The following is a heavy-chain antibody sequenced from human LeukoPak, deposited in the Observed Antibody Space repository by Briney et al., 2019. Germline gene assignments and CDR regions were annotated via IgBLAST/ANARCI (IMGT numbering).Heavy chain of an antibody. J-gene: IGHJ4*02. D-gene: IGHD3-9*01. CDR3: ARSYDILTGYRHGFDY. V-gene: IGHV4-38-2*02. Sequence: SETLSLTCTVSGYSITSGYYWGWLRQPPGKGLEWIGSIFHSGTTYYTPSLKSRVTISVDTSKNQFSLKLTSVTAADTAVYYCARSYDILTGYRHGFDYWGQGTLVTVSS. CDR1: GYSITSGYY. CDR2: IFHSGTT.